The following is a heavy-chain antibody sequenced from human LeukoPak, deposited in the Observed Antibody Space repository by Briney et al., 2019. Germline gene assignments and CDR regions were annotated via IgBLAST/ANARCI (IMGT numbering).Heavy chain of an antibody. D-gene: IGHD2-2*01. Sequence: PSETLSLTCTVSGGSISSYYWSWIRQPPGKGLEWIGYIYYSGSTNYNPSLKSRVTISVDASKNQFSLKLSSVTAADTAVYYCARTTPDIVVVPAAARGAFDIWGQGTMVTVSS. CDR1: GGSISSYY. CDR3: ARTTPDIVVVPAAARGAFDI. CDR2: IYYSGST. J-gene: IGHJ3*02. V-gene: IGHV4-59*01.